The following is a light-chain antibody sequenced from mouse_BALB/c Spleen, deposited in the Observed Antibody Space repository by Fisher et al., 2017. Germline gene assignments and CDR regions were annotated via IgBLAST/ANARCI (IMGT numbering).Light chain of an antibody. V-gene: IGKV4-55*01. CDR2: DTS. Sequence: IVMTQSPAIMSASLGEKVTMSCRASSSVNYMYWYQQKPGSSPRLLIYDTSKLASGVPARFSGSGSGTSYSLTISRMEAEDAATYYCQQWSSYRTFGGGTKLEIK. CDR3: QQWSSYRT. J-gene: IGKJ1*01. CDR1: SSVNY.